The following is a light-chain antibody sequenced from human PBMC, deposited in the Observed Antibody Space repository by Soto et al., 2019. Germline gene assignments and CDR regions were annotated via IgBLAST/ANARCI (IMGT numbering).Light chain of an antibody. CDR1: QSLSSNY. V-gene: IGKV3-20*01. CDR2: GAS. Sequence: ESVCTYYPGTLVFSTGITSTLSCRANQSLSSNYLAWYQQKPRHAPRLLIFGASTRATGIPDRFSGSGSGTVFTLTISILEPEDFAVYYCQQYAQSQTFGQGTKVDIK. J-gene: IGKJ1*01. CDR3: QQYAQSQT.